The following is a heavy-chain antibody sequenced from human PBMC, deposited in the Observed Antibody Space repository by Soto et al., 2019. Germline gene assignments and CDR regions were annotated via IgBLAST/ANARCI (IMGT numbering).Heavy chain of an antibody. CDR3: ARRLVGAIKGFDY. CDR1: GGSISSTDYH. V-gene: IGHV4-39*01. CDR2: IYYTGST. Sequence: SETLSLTCTVSGGSISSTDYHWGWIRQAPGKGLEWIGNIYYTGSTYYNPSLISRVTVSVDTSKKQFSLRLSSVTAADTAIYYCARRLVGAIKGFDYWGQGTMVGVSA. J-gene: IGHJ4*02. D-gene: IGHD1-26*01.